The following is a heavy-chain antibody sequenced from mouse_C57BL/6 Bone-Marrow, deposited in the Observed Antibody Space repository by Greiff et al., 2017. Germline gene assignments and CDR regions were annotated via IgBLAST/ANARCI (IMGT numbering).Heavy chain of an antibody. V-gene: IGHV1-50*01. D-gene: IGHD4-1*02. CDR2: IDPSDSYT. J-gene: IGHJ3*01. Sequence: VQLQQPGAELVKPGASVKLSCKASGYTFTSYWLQWVKQRPGQGLEWIGEIDPSDSYTNYNQKFKGKATLTVDTSSSTASMQLSSLTSEDSAVYYCARSNWDPWFAYWGQGTLVTVSA. CDR3: ARSNWDPWFAY. CDR1: GYTFTSYW.